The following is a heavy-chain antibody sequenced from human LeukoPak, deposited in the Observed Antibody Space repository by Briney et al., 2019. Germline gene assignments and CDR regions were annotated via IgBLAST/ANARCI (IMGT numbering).Heavy chain of an antibody. CDR2: ISSSSSYI. Sequence: GGSLRLSCAASGFTISSYSMNWVRQAPGKGLEWVSSISSSSSYIYYADSVKGRFTISRDNAKNSLYLQMNSLRAEDTAVYYCARDYYDMGAFDIWGQGTMVTVSS. CDR3: ARDYYDMGAFDI. J-gene: IGHJ3*02. V-gene: IGHV3-21*01. CDR1: GFTISSYS. D-gene: IGHD3-22*01.